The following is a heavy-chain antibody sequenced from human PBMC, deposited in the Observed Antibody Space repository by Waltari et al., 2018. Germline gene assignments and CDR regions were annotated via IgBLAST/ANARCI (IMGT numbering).Heavy chain of an antibody. CDR3: ASGGDFWSGSFDY. D-gene: IGHD3-3*01. V-gene: IGHV3-21*01. Sequence: EVQLVESGGGLVKPGGSLRLSCAASGFTFSSYSMNWVRQAPGKGLEWGSSISRSSSYIYYADSVKGRFTISRDNAKNSLYLQMNSLRAEDTAVYYCASGGDFWSGSFDYWGQGTLVTVSS. CDR1: GFTFSSYS. J-gene: IGHJ4*02. CDR2: ISRSSSYI.